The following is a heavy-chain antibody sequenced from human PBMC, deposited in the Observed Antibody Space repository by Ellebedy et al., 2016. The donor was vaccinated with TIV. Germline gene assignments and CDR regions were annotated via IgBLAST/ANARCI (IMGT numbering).Heavy chain of an antibody. D-gene: IGHD6-19*01. Sequence: GGSLRLSCAASGFPFNTYAVHWVRQAPGKGLDWVAVISYDGSVKYYSDSVKGRFTISRDNSKNTLYLQMNSLRAEDTAVYYCAGGISVAGTSLGFWGQGTLVTVSS. CDR2: ISYDGSVK. CDR3: AGGISVAGTSLGF. J-gene: IGHJ4*02. CDR1: GFPFNTYA. V-gene: IGHV3-30*14.